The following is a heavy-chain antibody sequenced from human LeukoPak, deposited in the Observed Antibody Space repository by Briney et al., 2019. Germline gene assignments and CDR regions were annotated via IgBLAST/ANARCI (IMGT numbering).Heavy chain of an antibody. CDR2: IYYSGST. D-gene: IGHD3-3*01. J-gene: IGHJ4*02. Sequence: SETLSLTCTVSGGSISSSSYYWGWIRQPPGKGLEWIGSIYYSGSTYYNPSLKSRVTISVDTSKNQFSLKLSSVTAADTAVYYCARVRLVGYYDFWSGYPYYFDYWGQGTLVTVSS. CDR1: GGSISSSSYY. CDR3: ARVRLVGYYDFWSGYPYYFDY. V-gene: IGHV4-39*07.